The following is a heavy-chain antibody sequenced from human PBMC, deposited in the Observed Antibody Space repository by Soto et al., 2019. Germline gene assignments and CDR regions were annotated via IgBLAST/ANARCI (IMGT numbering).Heavy chain of an antibody. CDR2: ISYSGTT. D-gene: IGHD3-10*01. J-gene: IGHJ4*02. CDR3: ATRVPHNRVYVGVFDY. CDR1: GGSTGTYF. Sequence: ASETLSLTCSVSGGSTGTYFWSWIRQPPGKELEWIGYISYSGTTSYNPSLESRVTISLDTSKNQLSLKLNSVTAADTAVYYCATRVPHNRVYVGVFDYWGQGSQVTVSS. V-gene: IGHV4-59*08.